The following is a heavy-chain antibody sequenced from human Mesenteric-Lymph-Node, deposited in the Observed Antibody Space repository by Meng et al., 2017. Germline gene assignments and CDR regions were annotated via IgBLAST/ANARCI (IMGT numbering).Heavy chain of an antibody. D-gene: IGHD3-22*01. Sequence: SETLSLTCAVSGYSISSGYYWGWIRQPPEKGLEWIGSIYHSGSTYYNPSLKSRVTISVDTSKNQFSLKLSSVTAADTDVYYCARDLYYYDSSGYSAFDYWGQGTLVTVSS. J-gene: IGHJ4*02. CDR3: ARDLYYYDSSGYSAFDY. CDR1: GYSISSGYY. CDR2: IYHSGST. V-gene: IGHV4-38-2*02.